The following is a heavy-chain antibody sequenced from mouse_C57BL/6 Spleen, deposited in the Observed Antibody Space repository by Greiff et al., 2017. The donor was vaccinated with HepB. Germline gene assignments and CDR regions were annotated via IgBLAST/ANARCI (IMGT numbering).Heavy chain of an antibody. V-gene: IGHV1-59*01. D-gene: IGHD1-1*01. Sequence: VQLQQSGAELVRPGTSVKLSCKASGYTFTSYWMHWVKQRPGQGLEWIGVIDPSDSYTNYNQKFKGKATLTVDTSSSTAYMQLSSLTSEDSAVYYCSLLLPFDYWGQGTTLTVSS. CDR2: IDPSDSYT. CDR1: GYTFTSYW. CDR3: SLLLPFDY. J-gene: IGHJ2*01.